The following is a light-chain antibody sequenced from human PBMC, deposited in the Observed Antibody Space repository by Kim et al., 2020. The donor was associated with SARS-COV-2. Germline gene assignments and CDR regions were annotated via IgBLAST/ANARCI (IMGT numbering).Light chain of an antibody. V-gene: IGKV1-13*02. CDR1: QGFGSA. CDR2: DAS. Sequence: LSASVGDRVTITCRARQGFGSAFAWYQQKPGKAPRLLIYDASSLESGVPSRFSGSGSGTDFTLTISSLQPEEFATYFCQQFNSYPVFGQGTKLEI. CDR3: QQFNSYPV. J-gene: IGKJ2*01.